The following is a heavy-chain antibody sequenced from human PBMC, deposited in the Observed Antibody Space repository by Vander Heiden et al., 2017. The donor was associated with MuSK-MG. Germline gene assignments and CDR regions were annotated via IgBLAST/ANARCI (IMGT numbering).Heavy chain of an antibody. Sequence: EVQLVESGGDLVQPGGSPTLSCAGPGLPVSSNYMTWVRQAPGKGLECVSVVFTSGGTYYADSARGRFTISRDSSKNTLYLQMKSLRAEDTAVYYCARRSRDAFDIWGQGTMVTVSS. CDR1: GLPVSSNY. V-gene: IGHV3-66*01. J-gene: IGHJ3*02. CDR3: ARRSRDAFDI. CDR2: VFTSGGT.